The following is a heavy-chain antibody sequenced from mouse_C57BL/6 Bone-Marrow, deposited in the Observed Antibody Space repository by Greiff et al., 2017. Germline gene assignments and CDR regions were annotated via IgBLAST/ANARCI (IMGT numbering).Heavy chain of an antibody. CDR2: ISSGGSYT. D-gene: IGHD4-1*02. CDR1: GFTFSSYG. CDR3: ARNNCGPFAMGY. J-gene: IGHJ4*01. V-gene: IGHV5-6*02. Sequence: DVMLVESGGDLVKPGGSLKLSCAASGFTFSSYGMSWVRQTPDKRLEWVATISSGGSYTYYPDSVKGRFTISRDNAKNTLYLQMSSLKSEETAMYYCARNNCGPFAMGYWGQETSVTVSS.